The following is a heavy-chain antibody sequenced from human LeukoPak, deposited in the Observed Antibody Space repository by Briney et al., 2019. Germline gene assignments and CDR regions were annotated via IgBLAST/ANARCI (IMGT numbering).Heavy chain of an antibody. D-gene: IGHD3-10*01. V-gene: IGHV3-21*01. CDR1: RFTFSNYN. J-gene: IGHJ4*02. CDR3: ARESLWFGGLFDY. Sequence: PGGSLRLSCAASRFTFSNYNIHWVRQAPGKGLEWVSSISGSSSYIYYADSVKGRFTISRDNAKNSLYLQMNSLRAEDTAVYYCARESLWFGGLFDYWGQGALVTVSS. CDR2: ISGSSSYI.